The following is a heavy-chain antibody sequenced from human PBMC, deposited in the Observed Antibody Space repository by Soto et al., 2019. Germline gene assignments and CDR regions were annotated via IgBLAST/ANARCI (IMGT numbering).Heavy chain of an antibody. CDR2: MHASGGT. V-gene: IGHV4-39*01. Sequence: PSGALSLTSSVSGAPISSNDYFWASIGQPPGRGLEFIASMHASGGTYHASSLKSRATMSLDTSKDQFSLKLQSVTAADTGTYYCAAIVVGVTRHSDVDHWGQGTLFTVSS. D-gene: IGHD2-21*01. CDR3: AAIVVGVTRHSDVDH. CDR1: GAPISSNDYF. J-gene: IGHJ4*02.